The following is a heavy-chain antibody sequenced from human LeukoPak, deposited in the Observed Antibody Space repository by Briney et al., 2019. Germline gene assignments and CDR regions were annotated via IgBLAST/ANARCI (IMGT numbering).Heavy chain of an antibody. CDR3: AKEYEGGQLWLFDY. CDR2: INPNSGGT. D-gene: IGHD5-18*01. V-gene: IGHV1-2*02. Sequence: GASVKVSCKASGYTFTGYYMHWVRQAPGQGLEWMGWINPNSGGTNYAQKFQGRVSMTSDTSISTGYMELSRLRSDDTAVYYCAKEYEGGQLWLFDYWGQGTLVTVSS. J-gene: IGHJ4*02. CDR1: GYTFTGYY.